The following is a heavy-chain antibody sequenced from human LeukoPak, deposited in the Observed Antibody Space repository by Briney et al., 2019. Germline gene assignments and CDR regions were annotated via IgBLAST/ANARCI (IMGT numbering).Heavy chain of an antibody. Sequence: QPGGSLRLSCAASGFTFSDYSMNWVRQAPGKGLEWVSYIGANSAIYHADSVKGRFTISRDNAKSSLSLQMNRLRDVDTAVYYCAREGYYGGFDIWGQGTVVTVSS. D-gene: IGHD3-10*01. CDR2: IGANSAI. CDR1: GFTFSDYS. J-gene: IGHJ3*02. V-gene: IGHV3-48*02. CDR3: AREGYYGGFDI.